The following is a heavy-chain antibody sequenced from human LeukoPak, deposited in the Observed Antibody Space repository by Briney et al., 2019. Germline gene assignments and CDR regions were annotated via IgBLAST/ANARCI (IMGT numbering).Heavy chain of an antibody. J-gene: IGHJ6*04. CDR1: GVSFSGYY. D-gene: IGHD2-2*01. CDR2: INHSGST. V-gene: IGHV4-34*01. CDR3: ARERNCSSTSCYFPYYYGMDV. Sequence: SETLSLTCAVYGVSFSGYYWSWLRQPPGKGLEWLGEINHSGSTNYNPSLKSRVTISVDTSKNQFSLKLSSVTAADTAVYYCARERNCSSTSCYFPYYYGMDVWGKGTTVTVSS.